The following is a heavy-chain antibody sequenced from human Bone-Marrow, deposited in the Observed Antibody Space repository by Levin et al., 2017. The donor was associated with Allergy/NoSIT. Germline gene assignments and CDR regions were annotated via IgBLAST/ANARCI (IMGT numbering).Heavy chain of an antibody. J-gene: IGHJ4*02. CDR2: ISASSSYK. D-gene: IGHD2-15*01. V-gene: IGHV3-21*01. CDR3: ATANRAGSPDY. Sequence: GGSLRLSCAASGFTFSSYSMNWVRQAPGKGLDWVSSISASSSYKYYADSVKGRFTISRDNAKNSMDLEMNRLTPDDTAVYYCATANRAGSPDYWGQGILVIVSS. CDR1: GFTFSSYS.